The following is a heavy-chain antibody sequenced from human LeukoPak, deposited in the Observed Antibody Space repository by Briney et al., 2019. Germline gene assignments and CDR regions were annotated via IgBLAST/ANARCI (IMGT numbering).Heavy chain of an antibody. CDR2: ISPKSGSA. CDR3: AREKSYKNYDIWRAPGPAVFDSYYMDV. Sequence: ASVRVSCKASLYTFNTYNIAWVRQAPGQGLECMGWISPKSGSANYAQKFQGRVTMAKDPSTGTAYMDLRSLTSDDTAVYFCAREKSYKNYDIWRAPGPAVFDSYYMDVWGKGTTVTVSS. V-gene: IGHV1-18*01. J-gene: IGHJ6*03. D-gene: IGHD3-9*01. CDR1: LYTFNTYN.